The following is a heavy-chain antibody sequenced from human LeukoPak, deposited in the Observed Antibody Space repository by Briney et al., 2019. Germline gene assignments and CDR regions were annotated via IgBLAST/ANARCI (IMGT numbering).Heavy chain of an antibody. CDR2: VYYSGST. CDR1: GGSISSGRYW. CDR3: ARAILTASGSVWYFDL. D-gene: IGHD3-3*01. Sequence: PSETLSLTCTVSGGSISSGRYWRSWIRQHPGKGLEWIGYVYYSGSTYYSPSLRSRLSISVDTSKNQFSLNLSSVTAADTAVYYCARAILTASGSVWYFDLWGRGTLVTVSS. J-gene: IGHJ2*01. V-gene: IGHV4-31*03.